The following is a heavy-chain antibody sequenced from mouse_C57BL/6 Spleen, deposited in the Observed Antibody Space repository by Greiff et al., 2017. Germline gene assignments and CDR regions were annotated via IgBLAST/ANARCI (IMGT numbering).Heavy chain of an antibody. CDR2: INPNNGGT. CDR3: ARPHYYGSSYGGYFDV. Sequence: VQLQQSGPELVKPGASVKIPCKASGYTFTDYNMDWVKQSHGKSLEWIGDINPNNGGTIYNQKFKGKATLTVDKSSSTAYMELRSLTSEDTAVYYCARPHYYGSSYGGYFDVWGTGTTVTVSS. D-gene: IGHD1-1*01. J-gene: IGHJ1*03. CDR1: GYTFTDYN. V-gene: IGHV1-18*01.